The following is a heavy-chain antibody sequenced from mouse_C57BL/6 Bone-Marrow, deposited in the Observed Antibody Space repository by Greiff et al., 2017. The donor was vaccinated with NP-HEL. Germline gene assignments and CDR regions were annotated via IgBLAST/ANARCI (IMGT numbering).Heavy chain of an antibody. Sequence: VQLQESGAELVKPGASVTLSCKASGYTFTSYWMHWVKQRPGQGLEWIGMIHPNSGSTNYNEKFKSKATLTVDKSSSTAYMQLSSLTSEDSAVYYCARETFITTVVPHWYFDVWGTGTTVTVSS. J-gene: IGHJ1*03. D-gene: IGHD1-1*01. V-gene: IGHV1-64*01. CDR1: GYTFTSYW. CDR2: IHPNSGST. CDR3: ARETFITTVVPHWYFDV.